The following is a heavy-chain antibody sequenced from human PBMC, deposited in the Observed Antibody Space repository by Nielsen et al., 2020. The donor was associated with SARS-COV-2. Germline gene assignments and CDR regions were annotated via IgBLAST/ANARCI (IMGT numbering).Heavy chain of an antibody. V-gene: IGHV3-53*01. Sequence: GGSLRLSCAASGFTVSRNYMSWVRQAPGKGLAWVSVIHEDGSSYYADSVEGRFTISRDNSKNILDLHMNSLRAEDTALYHCATHITPYSSSWDDAFDIWGQGTMVTVSS. CDR3: ATHITPYSSSWDDAFDI. CDR1: GFTVSRNY. D-gene: IGHD6-13*01. CDR2: IHEDGSS. J-gene: IGHJ3*02.